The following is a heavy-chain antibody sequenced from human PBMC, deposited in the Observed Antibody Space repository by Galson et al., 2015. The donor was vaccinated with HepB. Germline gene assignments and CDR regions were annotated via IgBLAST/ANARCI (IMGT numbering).Heavy chain of an antibody. V-gene: IGHV3-23*01. Sequence: SLRLSCAASGFTFSSYAMSWVRQAPGKGLEWVSAISGSGGSTYYADSVKGRFTISRDNSKNTLYLQMNSLRTEDTAVYYCAKEPYYYDSSGPFFDYWGQGTLVTVST. D-gene: IGHD3-22*01. CDR3: AKEPYYYDSSGPFFDY. J-gene: IGHJ4*02. CDR2: ISGSGGST. CDR1: GFTFSSYA.